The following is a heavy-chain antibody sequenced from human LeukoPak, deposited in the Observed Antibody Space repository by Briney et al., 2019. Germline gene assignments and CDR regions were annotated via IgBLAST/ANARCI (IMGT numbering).Heavy chain of an antibody. CDR2: IKQDGSEK. CDR1: GFTFSTYW. J-gene: IGHJ3*02. D-gene: IGHD3-22*01. V-gene: IGHV3-7*01. CDR3: ARGDYYDSSGFYHDAFDI. Sequence: GGSLRLSCAASGFTFSTYWMSWVRQAPGKGLEWVANIKQDGSEKYYVDSVKGRFTISRDNAKNSLYLQMNSLRAEDTAVYYCARGDYYDSSGFYHDAFDIWGQGTMVTVSS.